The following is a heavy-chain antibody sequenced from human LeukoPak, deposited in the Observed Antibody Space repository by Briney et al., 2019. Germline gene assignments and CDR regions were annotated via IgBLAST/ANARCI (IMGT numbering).Heavy chain of an antibody. CDR3: ARDRHYYYGSGSYCGEFDP. J-gene: IGHJ5*02. CDR2: IYYSGNT. D-gene: IGHD3-10*01. CDR1: GGSISSSSFY. V-gene: IGHV4-39*07. Sequence: SETLSLTCTVSGGSISSSSFYWGWIRQSRGKGLEWIGSIYYSGNTYYNPSPKSRVTISVDTSENQFSLKLSSVTAADTAVYYCARDRHYYYGSGSYCGEFDPWGQGTLVTVSS.